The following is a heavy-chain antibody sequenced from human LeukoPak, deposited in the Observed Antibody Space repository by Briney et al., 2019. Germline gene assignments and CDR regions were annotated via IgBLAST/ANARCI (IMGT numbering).Heavy chain of an antibody. CDR1: GYTFTSYY. V-gene: IGHV1-46*01. D-gene: IGHD3-22*01. Sequence: ASVKVSCKASGYTFTSYYMHWVRQAPGQGLEWMGIINPSGGSTSYAQKFQGRVTMTRDTSTSTVYMELSSLRSEDTAVYYCAREGRAYRYDSSGYCPYFDYWGQGTLVTVSS. CDR2: INPSGGST. J-gene: IGHJ4*02. CDR3: AREGRAYRYDSSGYCPYFDY.